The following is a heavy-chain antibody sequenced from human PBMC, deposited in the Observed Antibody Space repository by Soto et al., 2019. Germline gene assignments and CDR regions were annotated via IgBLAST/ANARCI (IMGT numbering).Heavy chain of an antibody. V-gene: IGHV3-21*01. CDR3: ARVRGHHDSSGYRYFDY. J-gene: IGHJ4*02. Sequence: GGSLRLSCAASGFTFSSYSMNWVRQAPGKGLEWVSSISSSSSYIYYADSVKGRFTISRDNAKNSLYLQMNSLRAEDTAVYYCARVRGHHDSSGYRYFDYWGQGTLVTVSS. CDR2: ISSSSSYI. CDR1: GFTFSSYS. D-gene: IGHD3-22*01.